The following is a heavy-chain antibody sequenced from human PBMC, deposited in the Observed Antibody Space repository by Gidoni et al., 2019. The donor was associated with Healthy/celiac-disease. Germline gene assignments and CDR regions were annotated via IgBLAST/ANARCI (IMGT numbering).Heavy chain of an antibody. J-gene: IGHJ4*02. Sequence: EVQLVESGGGLVKPGGSLRLSCAASGFTFSSYSMNWVRQAPGTGLEWVSSISSSSSYIYYADSVKGRFTISRDNAKNSLYLQMNSLRAEDTAVYYCARGLVGATDFDYWGQGTLVTVSS. V-gene: IGHV3-21*01. CDR3: ARGLVGATDFDY. CDR1: GFTFSSYS. D-gene: IGHD1-26*01. CDR2: ISSSSSYI.